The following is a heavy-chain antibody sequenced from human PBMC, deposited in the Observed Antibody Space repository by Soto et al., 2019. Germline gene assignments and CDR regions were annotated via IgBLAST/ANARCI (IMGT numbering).Heavy chain of an antibody. CDR2: INTDGSNT. D-gene: IGHD2-15*01. V-gene: IGHV3-74*01. CDR3: AREFCSGGNCYTYYFDP. Sequence: VGSLRLSCAASGLTFNRYWMHWVRHAPGKGLVWVSHINTDGSNTNYADSVKGRFTISRDNAKSTLFLQMNSLRDEDAAVYYCAREFCSGGNCYTYYFDPWGQGIPVTVSS. J-gene: IGHJ5*02. CDR1: GLTFNRYW.